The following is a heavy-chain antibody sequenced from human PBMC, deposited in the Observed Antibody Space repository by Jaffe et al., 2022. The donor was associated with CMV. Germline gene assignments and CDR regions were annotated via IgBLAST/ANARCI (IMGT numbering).Heavy chain of an antibody. CDR3: ARDLITLVVVITTEYYYYGMDV. J-gene: IGHJ6*02. V-gene: IGHV1-18*01. CDR1: GYTFTSYG. D-gene: IGHD3-22*01. Sequence: QVQLVQSGAEVKKPGASVKVSCKASGYTFTSYGISWVRQAPGQGLEWMGWISAYNGNTNYAQKLQGRVTMTTDTSTSTAYMELRSLRSDDTAVYYCARDLITLVVVITTEYYYYGMDVWGQGTTVTVSS. CDR2: ISAYNGNT.